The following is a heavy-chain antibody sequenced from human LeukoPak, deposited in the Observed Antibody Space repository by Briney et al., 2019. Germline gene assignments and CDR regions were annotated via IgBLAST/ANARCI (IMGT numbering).Heavy chain of an antibody. V-gene: IGHV4-4*07. CDR3: ARDSPPAYCSGGSCYFDY. Sequence: KPSETLSLTCTVSGGSISSYYWSWIRQPAGKGLEWIGRIYTSGSTDYNPSLKSRVTISKDTSKNEFSLKPSSVTAADTAVYYCARDSPPAYCSGGSCYFDYWGQGTLVTVSS. D-gene: IGHD2-15*01. CDR2: IYTSGST. CDR1: GGSISSYY. J-gene: IGHJ4*02.